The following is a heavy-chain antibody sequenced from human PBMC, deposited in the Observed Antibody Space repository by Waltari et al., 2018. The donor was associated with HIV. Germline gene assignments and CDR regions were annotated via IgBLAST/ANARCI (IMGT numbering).Heavy chain of an antibody. CDR2: SKHSGST. CDR1: GGSFSGYY. CDR3: ARGTYSSRTTIGAFDI. V-gene: IGHV4-34*01. J-gene: IGHJ3*02. Sequence: QVQLQQWGAGLLKPSETLSLTCAVYGGSFSGYYWSWLRQPPGKGLEWIGESKHSGSTNYNPSLKSRVTISVDTSKNQFSLKLSSVTAADTAVYYWARGTYSSRTTIGAFDIWGQGTMVTVSS. D-gene: IGHD6-19*01.